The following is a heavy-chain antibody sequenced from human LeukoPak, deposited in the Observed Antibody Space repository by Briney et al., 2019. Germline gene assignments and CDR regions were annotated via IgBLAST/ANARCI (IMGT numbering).Heavy chain of an antibody. CDR3: ASRRVTLGIVLDY. Sequence: PSETLSLTCTVSGGSISSGDYYWSWIRQPPGKGLEWIGEINHSGSTNHNPSLKSRVTISVDTSKNQFSLKLSSVTAADTAVYYCASRRVTLGIVLDYWGQGTLVTVSS. J-gene: IGHJ4*02. CDR2: INHSGST. CDR1: GGSISSGDYY. D-gene: IGHD1-26*01. V-gene: IGHV4-39*07.